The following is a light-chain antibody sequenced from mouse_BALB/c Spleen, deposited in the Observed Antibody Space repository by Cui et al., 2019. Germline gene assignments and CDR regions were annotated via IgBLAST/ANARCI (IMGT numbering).Light chain of an antibody. CDR1: QSIGTS. CDR3: QQSNSWPIT. Sequence: DILLTQSPAILSMSPGERVSFSCRASQSIGTSIHWYQQRTNGSPRLLIKYASESISGIPSRFSGSGSGTDFTLSINSVESEDIADYYCQQSNSWPITFGSGTKLEIK. J-gene: IGKJ4*01. V-gene: IGKV5-48*01. CDR2: YAS.